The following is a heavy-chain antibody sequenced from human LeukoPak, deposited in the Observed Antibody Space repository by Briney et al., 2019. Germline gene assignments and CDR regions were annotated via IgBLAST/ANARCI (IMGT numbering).Heavy chain of an antibody. J-gene: IGHJ3*01. V-gene: IGHV5-51*01. D-gene: IGHD4-17*01. CDR2: IYPGDSDT. Sequence: GESLKISCKGSGYSFTNYWIGWVRQMSGKGLEWMGIIYPGDSDTRYSPSFQGQVTISADKSVSSAYLQRNSLKASDTAMYYCASQTTVPRVDAFNVWGQGTVVTVSS. CDR1: GYSFTNYW. CDR3: ASQTTVPRVDAFNV.